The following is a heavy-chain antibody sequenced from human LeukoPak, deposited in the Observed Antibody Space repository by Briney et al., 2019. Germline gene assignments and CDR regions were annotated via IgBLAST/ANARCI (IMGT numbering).Heavy chain of an antibody. J-gene: IGHJ3*02. V-gene: IGHV3-30-3*01. CDR1: GFTFSNYA. Sequence: GGSLRLSCAASGFTFSNYAMRWVRQAPGKGLEWVAVISYDGTNKYYADSVKGRFTISRDNSKNTMYLQMNSLRAEDTAMYYCARAPMSYASSGFGGAFDIWGQGTMVTVSS. CDR3: ARAPMSYASSGFGGAFDI. CDR2: ISYDGTNK. D-gene: IGHD3-22*01.